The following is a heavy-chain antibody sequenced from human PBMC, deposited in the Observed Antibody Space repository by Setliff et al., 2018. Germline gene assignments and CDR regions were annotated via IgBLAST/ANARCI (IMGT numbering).Heavy chain of an antibody. CDR3: ATDSTQSGSYWDDAFDI. CDR2: FDPEDGET. D-gene: IGHD1-26*01. V-gene: IGHV1-24*01. CDR1: GYTLTELS. J-gene: IGHJ3*02. Sequence: ASVKVSCKVSGYTLTELSMHWVRQAPGKGLEWMGGFDPEDGETIYAQKFQGRVTMTEDTSTDTAYMELSSLRSEDTAVYYCATDSTQSGSYWDDAFDIWGQGMMVTVSS.